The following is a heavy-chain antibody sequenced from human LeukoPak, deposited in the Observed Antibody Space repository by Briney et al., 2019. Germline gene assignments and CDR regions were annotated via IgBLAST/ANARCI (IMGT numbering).Heavy chain of an antibody. Sequence: SETLSLTCSVSGGSISGYYWNCIRRPPGKGLEWIGYVYYTGTTSYNPSLKSRLSISVDTSKSQFFLKLSSVTAADTAVYYCASHRPSRHDVLTWGQGTLVTVSS. CDR3: ASHRPSRHDVLT. CDR1: GGSISGYY. V-gene: IGHV4-59*08. J-gene: IGHJ4*02. D-gene: IGHD5-12*01. CDR2: VYYTGTT.